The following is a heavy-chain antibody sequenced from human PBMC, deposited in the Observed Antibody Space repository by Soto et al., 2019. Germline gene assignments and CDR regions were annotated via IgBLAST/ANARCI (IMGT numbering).Heavy chain of an antibody. D-gene: IGHD5-12*01. Sequence: EVQLVESGGGLVQPGGSLRLSCAASGFTFSSYWMSWVRQAPGKGLEWVANIKQDGSEKYYVDSVKGRFTISRDNAKNSLYLQMNGLRAEDTAVYYCARGYSGFADAFDIWGQGTMVTVSS. CDR3: ARGYSGFADAFDI. V-gene: IGHV3-7*04. J-gene: IGHJ3*02. CDR1: GFTFSSYW. CDR2: IKQDGSEK.